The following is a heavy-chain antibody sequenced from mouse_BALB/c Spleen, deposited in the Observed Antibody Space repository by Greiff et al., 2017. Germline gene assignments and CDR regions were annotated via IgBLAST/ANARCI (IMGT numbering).Heavy chain of an antibody. Sequence: VQLQQPGAELVKPGASVKLSCKASGYTFTSYWMHWVKQRPGQCLEWIGEIDPSDSYTNYNQKFKGKATLTVDKSSSTAYMQLSSLTSEDSAVYYCARLGLRRDAMDYWGQGTSVTVSS. CDR1: GYTFTSYW. CDR2: IDPSDSYT. J-gene: IGHJ4*01. D-gene: IGHD2-4*01. CDR3: ARLGLRRDAMDY. V-gene: IGHV1-69*02.